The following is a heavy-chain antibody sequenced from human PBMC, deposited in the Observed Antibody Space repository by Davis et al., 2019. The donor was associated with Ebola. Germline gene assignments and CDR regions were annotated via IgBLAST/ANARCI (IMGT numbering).Heavy chain of an antibody. CDR1: GFTVSSNY. V-gene: IGHV3-53*01. D-gene: IGHD6-13*01. CDR3: ASDPGKANGMNV. Sequence: GESLQISCAASGFTVSSNYMSWVRQAPGKGLEWVAVIYSGGSTYYVDSVKGRFTISRDKSMNTLYLQMNSLRAEDTAVYYCASDPGKANGMNVWGKGTTVTVSS. J-gene: IGHJ6*04. CDR2: IYSGGST.